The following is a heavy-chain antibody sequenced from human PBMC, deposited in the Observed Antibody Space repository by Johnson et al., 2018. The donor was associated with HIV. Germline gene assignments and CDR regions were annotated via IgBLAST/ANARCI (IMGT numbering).Heavy chain of an antibody. CDR1: GFTFSSYG. J-gene: IGHJ3*02. D-gene: IGHD1-26*01. V-gene: IGHV3-33*01. Sequence: QMQLVESGGGVVQPGRSLRLSCAASGFTFSSYGMHWVRQAPGKGLEWVAVIWYDGDNQYYVDSVKGRFTISRDNAKNSLYLQMNSLRAEDTAVYYCARLIVGAPGAFDIWGQGTMVTVSS. CDR3: ARLIVGAPGAFDI. CDR2: IWYDGDNQ.